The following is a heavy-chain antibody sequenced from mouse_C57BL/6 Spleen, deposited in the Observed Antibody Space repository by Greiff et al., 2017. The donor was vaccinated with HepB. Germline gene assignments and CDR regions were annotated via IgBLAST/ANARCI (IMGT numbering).Heavy chain of an antibody. J-gene: IGHJ4*01. CDR3: GRGSYDYAMDY. CDR1: GYTFTNYW. D-gene: IGHD2-12*01. CDR2: IYPGGGYT. V-gene: IGHV1-63*01. Sequence: QVQLQQSGAELVRPGTSVKMSCKASGYTFTNYWIGWAKRRPGRGLEWIGAIYPGGGYTNYTEKFKGKATLTADKSSSTAYMQFSSLTSEDSAISYCGRGSYDYAMDYWGQGTSVTVSS.